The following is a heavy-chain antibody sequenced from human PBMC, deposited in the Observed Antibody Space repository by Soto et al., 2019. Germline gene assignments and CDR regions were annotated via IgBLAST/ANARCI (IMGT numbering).Heavy chain of an antibody. J-gene: IGHJ4*02. CDR2: ISGSGNYT. CDR1: GFTFNTYS. CDR3: AREGINNYNEYYFDS. Sequence: PVGSLRLSCAASGFTFNTYSMNWVRQAPGKGLEWVSSISGSGNYTHYADFLRGRFTISRDNAKTSLYLQMNSLRAEDTAVYYCAREGINNYNEYYFDSWGQGXVVTVSS. V-gene: IGHV3-21*01. D-gene: IGHD4-4*01.